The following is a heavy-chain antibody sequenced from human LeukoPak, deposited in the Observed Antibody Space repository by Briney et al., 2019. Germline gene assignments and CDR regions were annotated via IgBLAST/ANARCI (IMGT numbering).Heavy chain of an antibody. V-gene: IGHV3-66*01. CDR2: IYSGGST. CDR1: GFTVSSNY. D-gene: IGHD3-9*01. J-gene: IGHJ6*02. CDR3: AREKYDILTGYYPYGMDV. Sequence: GGSLRLSCAASGFTVSSNYMSWVRQAPGKGLEWVSVIYSGGSTYYADSVKGRFTISRDNSKNTLYLQMNSLRAEDTAVYYCAREKYDILTGYYPYGMDVWGQGTTVTVSS.